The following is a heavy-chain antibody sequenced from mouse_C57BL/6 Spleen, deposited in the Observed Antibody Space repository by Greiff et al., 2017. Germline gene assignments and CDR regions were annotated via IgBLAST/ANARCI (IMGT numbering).Heavy chain of an antibody. Sequence: EVKLMESGEGLVKPGGSLKLSCAASGFTFSSYAMSWVRQTPEKRLEWVAYISSGGDYIYYADTVKGRFTISRDNARNTLYLQMSSLKSEDTAMYYCTRDRDGNSWFAYWGQGTLVTVSA. CDR1: GFTFSSYA. CDR2: ISSGGDYI. D-gene: IGHD2-1*01. V-gene: IGHV5-9-1*02. CDR3: TRDRDGNSWFAY. J-gene: IGHJ3*01.